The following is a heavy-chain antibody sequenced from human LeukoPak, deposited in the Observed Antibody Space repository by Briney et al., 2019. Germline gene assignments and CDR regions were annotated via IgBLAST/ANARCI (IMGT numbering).Heavy chain of an antibody. Sequence: SETLSLTCAVYGGSFSGYYWSWIRQPPGKGPEWIGEINHSGSTNYNPSLKSRVTISVDTSKNQFSLKLSSVTAADTAVYYCARGRSGYNCFDYWGQGTLVTVSS. CDR1: GGSFSGYY. D-gene: IGHD5-24*01. CDR2: INHSGST. CDR3: ARGRSGYNCFDY. V-gene: IGHV4-34*01. J-gene: IGHJ4*02.